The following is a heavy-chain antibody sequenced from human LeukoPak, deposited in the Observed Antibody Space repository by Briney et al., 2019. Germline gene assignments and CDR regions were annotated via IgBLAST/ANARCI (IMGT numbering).Heavy chain of an antibody. Sequence: PSETLSLTCTVSGDSITTNNYYWSWIRQPAGKGPEWTGRIYASGNTNYNPSLKSRVTISVDTSKNQFSLRLSSVTAADTAVYYCARDFDSPMAFDIWGQGTMVTVSS. J-gene: IGHJ3*02. V-gene: IGHV4-61*02. CDR2: IYASGNT. D-gene: IGHD3-9*01. CDR3: ARDFDSPMAFDI. CDR1: GDSITTNNYY.